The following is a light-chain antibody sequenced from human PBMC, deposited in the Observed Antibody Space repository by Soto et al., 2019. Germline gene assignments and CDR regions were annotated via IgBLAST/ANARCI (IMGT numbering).Light chain of an antibody. Sequence: QSVLTQPASVSGSPGQSITISCTGTSGDVGRYNYVAWYQQHPGKAPKLMIYEVTKRPSGVPARFSGSKFGNTASLTVSGLQADDEADYYCSSYAGSDVFVFGTGTKVTVL. CDR1: SGDVGRYNY. J-gene: IGLJ1*01. CDR3: SSYAGSDVFV. CDR2: EVT. V-gene: IGLV2-8*01.